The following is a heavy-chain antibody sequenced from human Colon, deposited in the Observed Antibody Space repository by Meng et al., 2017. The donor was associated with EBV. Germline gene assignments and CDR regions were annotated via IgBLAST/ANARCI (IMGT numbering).Heavy chain of an antibody. CDR1: DYTFTGYG. Sequence: HVPPLQSGAEVKQPGASLKVSCKASDYTFTGYGVCWVRQAPGQGLEWMAWLGAHPGDTSHAPKFVGRVTVTADTATATAYMELRSLRSDDTAVYYCARGTPGRSYCDYWGLGTLVTVSS. CDR3: ARGTPGRSYCDY. D-gene: IGHD3-10*01. J-gene: IGHJ4*02. V-gene: IGHV1-18*01. CDR2: LGAHPGDT.